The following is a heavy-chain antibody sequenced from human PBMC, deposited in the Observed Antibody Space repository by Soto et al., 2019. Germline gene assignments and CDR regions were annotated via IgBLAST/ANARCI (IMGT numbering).Heavy chain of an antibody. Sequence: EVQLVESGGGLVKPGGSLRLSCAASGFTFSSYSMNWVRQAPGKGLEWVSSISSSSSYIYYAYSVKGRFTISSDNAKNSLYLQMNRLRAEDTAVYYCARVWVQLWLQGDAFDIWGQGTMVTVSS. D-gene: IGHD5-18*01. CDR3: ARVWVQLWLQGDAFDI. CDR2: ISSSSSYI. V-gene: IGHV3-21*01. J-gene: IGHJ3*02. CDR1: GFTFSSYS.